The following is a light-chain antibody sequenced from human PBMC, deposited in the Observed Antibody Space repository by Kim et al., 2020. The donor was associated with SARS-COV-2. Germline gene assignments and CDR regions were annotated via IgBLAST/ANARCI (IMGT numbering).Light chain of an antibody. Sequence: QSALTQPASVSGSPGQSITISCTGTTTDVVNYNFVSWYQHHPGEAPKVLIYDVTKRPSGVSNRFFGSKSGNTASLTISGLQTEDEADYYCCSYASGSTLIFGGGTQLTVL. CDR1: TTDVVNYNF. J-gene: IGLJ2*01. CDR2: DVT. CDR3: CSYASGSTLI. V-gene: IGLV2-14*03.